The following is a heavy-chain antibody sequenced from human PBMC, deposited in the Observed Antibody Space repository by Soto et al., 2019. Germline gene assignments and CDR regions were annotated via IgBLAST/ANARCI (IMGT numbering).Heavy chain of an antibody. D-gene: IGHD2-2*01. CDR1: GGTFGSYA. CDR2: IIPVSGAA. Sequence: QVQLVQSGAEVKKPGSSVKVSCKASGGTFGSYAFSWVRQAPGQGLEWMGGIIPVSGAAHYAQKFQGRVTITEDESTSTACMELSSMSSQDTAVYYCATALGCRSTSCTLDSWGQGTRVTVSS. V-gene: IGHV1-69*01. J-gene: IGHJ4*02. CDR3: ATALGCRSTSCTLDS.